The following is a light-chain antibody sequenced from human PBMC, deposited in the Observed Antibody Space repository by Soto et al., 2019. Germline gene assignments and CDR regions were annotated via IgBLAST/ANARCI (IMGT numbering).Light chain of an antibody. Sequence: ASGVSHRFSASQSGNTASLTISGLQAEDEADYYCCSYTSHNAFAVFGGETQLTVL. J-gene: IGLJ2*01. CDR3: CSYTSHNAFAV. V-gene: IGLV2-14*01.